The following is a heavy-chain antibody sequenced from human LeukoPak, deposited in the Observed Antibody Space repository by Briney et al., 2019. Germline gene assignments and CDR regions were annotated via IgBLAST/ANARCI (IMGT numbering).Heavy chain of an antibody. CDR2: INHSGST. J-gene: IGHJ6*03. D-gene: IGHD4-23*01. V-gene: IGHV4-34*01. Sequence: PSETLPLTCAVYGGSFSGYYWSWIRQPPGKGLEWIGEINHSGSTNYNPSLKSRVTISVDTSKNQFSLKLSSVTAADTAVYYCASLTRQGRGKYYYYYMDVWGKGTTVTVSS. CDR3: ASLTRQGRGKYYYYYMDV. CDR1: GGSFSGYY.